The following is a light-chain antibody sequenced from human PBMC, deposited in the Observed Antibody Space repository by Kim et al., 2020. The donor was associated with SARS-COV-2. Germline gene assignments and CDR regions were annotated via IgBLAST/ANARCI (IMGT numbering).Light chain of an antibody. J-gene: IGLJ2*01. CDR2: GKN. CDR1: SLRSYY. CDR3: NSRDSNDNVV. Sequence: GSGLTVRSTGQGDSLRSYYATWCQKKQGQAPILVIYGKNHRPSGIPDRFSGSSAGNTASLTITGTQAGEDADYYCNSRDSNDNVVFGGGTQLTVL. V-gene: IGLV3-19*01.